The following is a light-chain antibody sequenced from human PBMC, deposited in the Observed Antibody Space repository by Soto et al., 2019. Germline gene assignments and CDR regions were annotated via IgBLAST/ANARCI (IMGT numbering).Light chain of an antibody. Sequence: EIVLTQSPGTLSLSPGERATLSCRASQSVNSRFLAWYQQKPGQAPRLLMYGASTRATGIPDRFSGSGSGADFTLTISRLEPEYFAVYYCKQYGSSPPMYTFGQGTKLEIK. J-gene: IGKJ2*01. CDR3: KQYGSSPPMYT. V-gene: IGKV3-20*01. CDR2: GAS. CDR1: QSVNSRF.